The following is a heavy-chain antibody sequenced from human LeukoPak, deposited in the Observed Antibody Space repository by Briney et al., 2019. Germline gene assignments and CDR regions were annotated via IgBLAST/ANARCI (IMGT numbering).Heavy chain of an antibody. CDR1: GFTFSNAW. CDR3: TTELKYYYDSSGLSYSDY. CDR2: IKSKTDSRTT. D-gene: IGHD3-22*01. V-gene: IGHV3-15*05. Sequence: GGSLRLSCAASGFTFSNAWMSWVRHAPGKGLEWVGCIKSKTDSRTTAYAAPEKGRVTISRDDSKNPLYLQMNSLKTEDTAVYYCTTELKYYYDSSGLSYSDYWGQGTLVTVST. J-gene: IGHJ4*02.